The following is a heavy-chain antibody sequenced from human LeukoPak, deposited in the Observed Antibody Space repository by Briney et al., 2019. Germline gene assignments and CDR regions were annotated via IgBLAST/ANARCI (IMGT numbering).Heavy chain of an antibody. D-gene: IGHD1-1*01. CDR2: IIGSGGST. CDR3: ATTGIKSAPLFDY. Sequence: PARSMTPSSAASTFTSSSYAMSCVRQAPGRVLEWVSAIIGSGGSTYYADSVKGRFTISRDNSKHTLYLQMNSLRAEDTAVYYCATTGIKSAPLFDYWGQGTLVTVSS. J-gene: IGHJ4*02. CDR1: TFTSSSYA. V-gene: IGHV3-23*01.